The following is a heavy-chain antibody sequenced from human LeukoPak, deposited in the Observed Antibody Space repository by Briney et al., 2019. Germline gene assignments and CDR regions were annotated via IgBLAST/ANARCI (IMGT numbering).Heavy chain of an antibody. V-gene: IGHV3-64D*06. Sequence: GGSLRLSCAASGFTFSSYAMSWVRQAPGKGLEYVSANSSNGGSTYYADSVKGRFTISRDNSKDTLYLQMSSLRAEDTAVYYCALYCSGGSCYSDWGQGTLVTVSS. CDR3: ALYCSGGSCYSD. CDR1: GFTFSSYA. D-gene: IGHD2-15*01. J-gene: IGHJ4*02. CDR2: NSSNGGST.